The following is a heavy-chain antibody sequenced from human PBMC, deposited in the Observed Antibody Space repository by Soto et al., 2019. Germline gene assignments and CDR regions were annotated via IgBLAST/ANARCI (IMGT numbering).Heavy chain of an antibody. Sequence: QVQLVQSGAEVKKPGSSVKVSCKASGGTFSSYAISWVRQAPGQGLEWMGGIIPIFGTANYAQKFQGRVTITADEYTSTAYMELSSLRSEDTAVYYCARGGTYGGGDCYPPFDYWGQGTLVTVSS. CDR3: ARGGTYGGGDCYPPFDY. J-gene: IGHJ4*02. CDR2: IIPIFGTA. V-gene: IGHV1-69*12. D-gene: IGHD2-21*02. CDR1: GGTFSSYA.